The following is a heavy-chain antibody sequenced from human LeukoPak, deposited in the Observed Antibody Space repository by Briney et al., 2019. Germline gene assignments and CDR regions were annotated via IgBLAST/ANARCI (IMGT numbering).Heavy chain of an antibody. J-gene: IGHJ1*01. Sequence: SQTLSLTCTVSGGSISSGDYYWSWIRQPPGKGLEWLGYIYYSGSTYYDPSLKSRVTISVDTSKNQFSLKLSSVTAADTAVYYCARDGNYDSSGYYYERYFQHWGQGTLVTVSS. D-gene: IGHD3-22*01. V-gene: IGHV4-30-4*01. CDR3: ARDGNYDSSGYYYERYFQH. CDR2: IYYSGST. CDR1: GGSISSGDYY.